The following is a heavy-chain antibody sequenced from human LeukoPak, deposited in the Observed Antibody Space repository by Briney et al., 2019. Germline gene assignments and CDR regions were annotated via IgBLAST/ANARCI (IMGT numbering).Heavy chain of an antibody. CDR2: INHSGST. J-gene: IGHJ4*02. CDR1: GGSFSGYY. D-gene: IGHD3-3*01. Sequence: SETLSLTCAVYGGSFSGYYWSWIRQPPGKGLEWIGEINHSGSTNCNPSLKSRVTISVDTSKNQFSLKLSSVTAADTAVYYCAAAEWFMPDGETPFDYWGQGTLVTVSS. CDR3: AAAEWFMPDGETPFDY. V-gene: IGHV4-34*01.